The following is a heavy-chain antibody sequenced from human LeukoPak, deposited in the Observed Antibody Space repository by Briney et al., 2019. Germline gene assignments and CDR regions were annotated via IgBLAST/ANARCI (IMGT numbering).Heavy chain of an antibody. Sequence: PSETLSLTCAVYGGSFSGYYWSWIRQPPGKGLEWIGEINHSGSTNYNPSLKSRVTISVDTSKNQFSLKLSSVTAADTAVYYCARHRGYCNSTSCYFLREFDYWGQGTLVTVSS. V-gene: IGHV4-34*01. CDR2: INHSGST. CDR3: ARHRGYCNSTSCYFLREFDY. D-gene: IGHD2-2*01. CDR1: GGSFSGYY. J-gene: IGHJ4*02.